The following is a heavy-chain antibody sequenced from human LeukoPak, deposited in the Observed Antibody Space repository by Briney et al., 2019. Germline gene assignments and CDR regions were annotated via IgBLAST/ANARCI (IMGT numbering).Heavy chain of an antibody. CDR1: GGSISSGSYY. V-gene: IGHV4-61*02. Sequence: PSGTLSLTCTVSGGSISSGSYYWSWIRQPAGKGLEWIGRIYTSGSTNYNPSLKSRVTISVDTSKNQFSLKLSSVTAADTAVYYCARGVVWFGEFDAFDIWGQGTMVTVSS. CDR3: ARGVVWFGEFDAFDI. CDR2: IYTSGST. J-gene: IGHJ3*02. D-gene: IGHD3-10*01.